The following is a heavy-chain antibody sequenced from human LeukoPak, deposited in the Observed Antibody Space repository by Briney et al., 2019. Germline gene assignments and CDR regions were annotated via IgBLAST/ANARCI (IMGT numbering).Heavy chain of an antibody. Sequence: SETLSLTCTVSSGSISSYYWSWIRQPPGKGLEWIGSIYYSGSTYYNPSLKSRVTISVDTSKNQFSLKLSSVTAADTAVYYCARGRRTENWFDPWGQGTLVTVSS. V-gene: IGHV4-59*12. D-gene: IGHD1-1*01. CDR1: SGSISSYY. CDR3: ARGRRTENWFDP. CDR2: IYYSGST. J-gene: IGHJ5*02.